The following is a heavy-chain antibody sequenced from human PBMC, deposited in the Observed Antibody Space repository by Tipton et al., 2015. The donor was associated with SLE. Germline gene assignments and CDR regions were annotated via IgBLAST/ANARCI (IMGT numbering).Heavy chain of an antibody. CDR2: IYYTGTT. Sequence: TLSLTCTVSGGSISSSSYYWSWIRQPPGKGLEWIGYIYYTGTTYYNPSLKSRVTISVDTSKNQLSLKLSSVTAADTAVYYCARHSNERGFSLDHWGLGTLVTVSS. CDR1: GGSISSSSYY. J-gene: IGHJ4*02. V-gene: IGHV4-39*01. D-gene: IGHD1-1*01. CDR3: ARHSNERGFSLDH.